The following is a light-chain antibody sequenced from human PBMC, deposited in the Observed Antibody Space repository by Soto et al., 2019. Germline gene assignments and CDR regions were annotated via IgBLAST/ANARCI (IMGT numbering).Light chain of an antibody. CDR3: QHYNSYSEA. V-gene: IGKV1-5*03. CDR2: KAS. Sequence: DMQMTQPPSSLSASVGDRLTITCRASQSISSYLNWYQQKPGKAPKLLIYKASTLKSGVPSRFSGSGSGTEFTLTISSLQPDDFATYYCQHYNSYSEAFGQGTKVDNK. J-gene: IGKJ1*01. CDR1: QSISSY.